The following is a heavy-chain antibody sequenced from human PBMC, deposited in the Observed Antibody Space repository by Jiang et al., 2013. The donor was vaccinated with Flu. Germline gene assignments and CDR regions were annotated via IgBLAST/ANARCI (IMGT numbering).Heavy chain of an antibody. J-gene: IGHJ4*02. CDR2: ISGGGDGT. V-gene: IGHV3-23*01. Sequence: QLLESGGGLGQPGGSLRLSCAASGFTFSNYAMSWVRQAPGKGLEWVSSISGGGDGTYYAGSVKGLFTISRDNVKNILYLQMNSLRAEDTAIYFCAKLRDYFDSSGYFDYWGQGTLVTVSS. D-gene: IGHD3-22*01. CDR3: AKLRDYFDSSGYFDY. CDR1: GFTFSNYA.